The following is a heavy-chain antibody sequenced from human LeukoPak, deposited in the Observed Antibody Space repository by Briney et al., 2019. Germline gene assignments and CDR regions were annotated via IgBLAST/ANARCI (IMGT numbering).Heavy chain of an antibody. J-gene: IGHJ6*03. CDR1: GGTFSSYA. CDR2: IIPIFGTA. V-gene: IGHV1-69*06. D-gene: IGHD5-12*01. Sequence: SVKVSCKASGGTFSSYAISWVRQAPGQGLEWMGGIIPIFGTANYAQKFQGRVTITADKSTSTAYMELSSLRSEDTAVYYCARGLQDGLRGYYYMDVWGKGTTVTVSS. CDR3: ARGLQDGLRGYYYMDV.